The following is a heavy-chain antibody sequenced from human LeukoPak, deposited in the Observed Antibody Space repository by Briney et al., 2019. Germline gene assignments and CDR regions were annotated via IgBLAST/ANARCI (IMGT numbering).Heavy chain of an antibody. V-gene: IGHV3-23*01. Sequence: PGGSLRLSCAASGFTFSSYAMSWVRQAPGKGLEWVSAISGSGGSTYYADSVKGRFTISRDNSKNTLYLQMNSLRAEDTAVYYCAKDGWDYSNYLPTDYWGQGTLVTVSS. D-gene: IGHD4-11*01. CDR2: ISGSGGST. J-gene: IGHJ4*02. CDR1: GFTFSSYA. CDR3: AKDGWDYSNYLPTDY.